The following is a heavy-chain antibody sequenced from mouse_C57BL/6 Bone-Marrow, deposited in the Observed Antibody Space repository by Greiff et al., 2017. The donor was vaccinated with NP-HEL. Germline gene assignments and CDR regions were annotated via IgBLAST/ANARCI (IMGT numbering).Heavy chain of an antibody. CDR1: GYTFTSYW. V-gene: IGHV1-50*01. Sequence: QVQLQQPGAELVKPGASVKLSCKASGYTFTSYWMQWVKQRPGQGLEWIGEIDPSDSYTNYNQKFKGKATLTVDTSSSTAYMQLSSLTSEDSAVYYCAREGDTTVVADWYFDVWGTGTTVTVSS. D-gene: IGHD1-1*01. J-gene: IGHJ1*03. CDR3: AREGDTTVVADWYFDV. CDR2: IDPSDSYT.